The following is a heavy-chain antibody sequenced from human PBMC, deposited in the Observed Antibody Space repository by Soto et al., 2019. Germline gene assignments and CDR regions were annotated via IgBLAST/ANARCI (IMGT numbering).Heavy chain of an antibody. D-gene: IGHD1-26*01. CDR1: GSTVGDYG. J-gene: IGHJ2*01. CDR2: IRSNTYGGTT. V-gene: IGHV3-49*04. Sequence: GSLRLVCTTSGSTVGDYGVSWVRHALGKGLEWIGLIRSNTYGGTTEYAAYVKGRFTVARDDSKSIDYLQMNSLKTDDTAVYSCSRGHAGGSYSEYWGRGTLVTV. CDR3: SRGHAGGSYSEY.